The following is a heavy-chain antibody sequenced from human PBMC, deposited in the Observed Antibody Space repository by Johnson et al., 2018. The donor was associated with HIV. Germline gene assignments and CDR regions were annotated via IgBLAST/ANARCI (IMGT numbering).Heavy chain of an antibody. D-gene: IGHD6-19*01. CDR2: IWYDGSNK. Sequence: QMQLVESGGGVVQPGRSLRLSCAASGFTFSSYGMHWVRQAPGKGLEWVAVIWYDGSNKYYADSVKGRFTISRDNSKNTLYLQMNSLRAEDTAVYYCAKAGAVAGPGIDAFDIWGQGTMVTVSS. CDR3: AKAGAVAGPGIDAFDI. V-gene: IGHV3-33*06. J-gene: IGHJ3*02. CDR1: GFTFSSYG.